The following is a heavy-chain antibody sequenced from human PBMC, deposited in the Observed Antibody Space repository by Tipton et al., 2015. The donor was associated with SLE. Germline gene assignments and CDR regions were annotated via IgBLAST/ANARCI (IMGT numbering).Heavy chain of an antibody. CDR1: GGSISSGGYY. D-gene: IGHD1-26*01. CDR3: ARGTPFMEWERNWFDP. CDR2: IYDSGGT. Sequence: TLSLTCSVSGGSISSGGYYWNWIRQHPGKGLEWIGYIYDSGGTSYNPSLKSRITISADTSKNQFSLKMNSVTAADTAVYCCARGTPFMEWERNWFDPWGQGTLVTVSS. V-gene: IGHV4-31*03. J-gene: IGHJ5*02.